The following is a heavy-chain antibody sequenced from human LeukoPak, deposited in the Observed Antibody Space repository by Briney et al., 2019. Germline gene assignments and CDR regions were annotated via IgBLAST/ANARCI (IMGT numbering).Heavy chain of an antibody. Sequence: ASLKVSCKASGYTFTGYYMHWVRQAPGQGLEWMGWINPNSGGTNYAQKFQGRVTMTRDTSISTAYMELRSLRSDDTAVYYCARVHLGTGDSLHDYWGQGTLVTVSS. J-gene: IGHJ4*02. CDR3: ARVHLGTGDSLHDY. V-gene: IGHV1-2*02. D-gene: IGHD3/OR15-3a*01. CDR2: INPNSGGT. CDR1: GYTFTGYY.